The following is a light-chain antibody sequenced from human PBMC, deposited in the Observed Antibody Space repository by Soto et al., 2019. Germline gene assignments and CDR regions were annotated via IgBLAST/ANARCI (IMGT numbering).Light chain of an antibody. Sequence: IQVTQSPSSLSASVGDRVTITCRASQAIRNDVAWYQQKAGRVPNLLIYAATHLQSGVPSRFSGSGFGTDFTLTISSLQPEDFATYYCLQDYSYPNTFGGGTKVDIK. CDR1: QAIRND. V-gene: IGKV1-6*01. J-gene: IGKJ4*01. CDR2: AAT. CDR3: LQDYSYPNT.